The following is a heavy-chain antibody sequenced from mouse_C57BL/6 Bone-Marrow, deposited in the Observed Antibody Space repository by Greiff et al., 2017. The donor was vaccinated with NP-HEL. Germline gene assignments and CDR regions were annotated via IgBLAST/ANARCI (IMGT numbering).Heavy chain of an antibody. CDR2: IYPGSGST. Sequence: QVQLKQPGAELVKPGASVKMSCKASGYTFTSYWITWVKQRPGQGLEWIGDIYPGSGSTNYNEKFKSKATLTVDTSSITAYMQLSSLTSVDSAFYYCARRGFDYWGQGTPLTVSS. CDR1: GYTFTSYW. V-gene: IGHV1-55*01. CDR3: ARRGFDY. J-gene: IGHJ2*01.